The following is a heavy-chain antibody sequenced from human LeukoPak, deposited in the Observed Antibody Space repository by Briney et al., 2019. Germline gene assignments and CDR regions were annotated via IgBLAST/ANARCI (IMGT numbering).Heavy chain of an antibody. V-gene: IGHV3-74*01. CDR3: LRVPY. J-gene: IGHJ4*02. CDR1: GFTFSKYY. CDR2: ISSDGSNT. Sequence: GGSLRLSCAVFGFTFSKYYMHWVRHAPGKGLVWVSRISSDGSNTNYADSVKGRFTISRDNAKNTLYLQMNSLRGEDTAVYYCLRVPYWGQGALVTVSS.